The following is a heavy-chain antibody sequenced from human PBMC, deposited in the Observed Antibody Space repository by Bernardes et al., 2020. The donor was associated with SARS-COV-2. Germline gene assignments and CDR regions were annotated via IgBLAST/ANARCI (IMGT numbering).Heavy chain of an antibody. Sequence: SETLSLTCTVSGDSLSSGDYYCSWILQPAGKGLEYIGRFHTRGSTKYNPSHESRVTISLDTSKNQFSLKLTSVTAADTAVYFCALTTVVPWAFDIWGQGTMVTVSS. CDR1: GDSLSSGDYY. D-gene: IGHD4-17*01. V-gene: IGHV4-61*02. CDR2: FHTRGST. CDR3: ALTTVVPWAFDI. J-gene: IGHJ3*02.